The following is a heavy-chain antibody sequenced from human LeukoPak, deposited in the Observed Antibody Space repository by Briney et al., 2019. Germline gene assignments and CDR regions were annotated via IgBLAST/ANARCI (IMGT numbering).Heavy chain of an antibody. J-gene: IGHJ5*02. Sequence: GGSLRLSCAASGFTFSSYAMSWVRQAPGKGLEWVSAISGSGGSSYYADSVKGRFTISRDNSKNTLYLQMNSLRAEDTAVYYCAKRGRSSTSRLNWFDPWGQGTLVTVSS. V-gene: IGHV3-23*01. D-gene: IGHD2-2*01. CDR1: GFTFSSYA. CDR2: ISGSGGSS. CDR3: AKRGRSSTSRLNWFDP.